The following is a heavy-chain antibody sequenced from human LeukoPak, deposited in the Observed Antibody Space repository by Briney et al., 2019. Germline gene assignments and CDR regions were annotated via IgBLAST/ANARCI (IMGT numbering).Heavy chain of an antibody. CDR3: ARRXGRXSDGSCYYPDY. CDR1: GYTFTSYD. CDR2: MNPNSGNT. J-gene: IGHJ4*02. V-gene: IGHV1-8*01. Sequence: GASVKVSCKASGYTFTSYDINWVRQATGQGLEWMGWMNPNSGNTGYAQKFQGRVTMTRNSSITTAYMELSSLRSEETAVYYCARRXGRXSDGSCYYPDYWGQGTLVTVSS. D-gene: IGHD2-15*01.